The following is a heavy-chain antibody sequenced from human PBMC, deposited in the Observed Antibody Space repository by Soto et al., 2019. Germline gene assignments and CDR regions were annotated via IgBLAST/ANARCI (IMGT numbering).Heavy chain of an antibody. Sequence: PGGSLRLSCAASGFTFSSYWMSWVRQAPGKGLEWVANIKQDGSEKYYVDSVKGRFTISRDNAKNSLYLQMNSLRAEDTAVYYCARVNWNYLNWFDPWGQGTLVTVSS. CDR2: IKQDGSEK. CDR3: ARVNWNYLNWFDP. J-gene: IGHJ5*02. V-gene: IGHV3-7*01. CDR1: GFTFSSYW. D-gene: IGHD1-7*01.